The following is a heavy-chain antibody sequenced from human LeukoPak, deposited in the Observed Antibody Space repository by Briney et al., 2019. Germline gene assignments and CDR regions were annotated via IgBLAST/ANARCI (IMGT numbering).Heavy chain of an antibody. D-gene: IGHD3-3*01. CDR2: INPNSGGT. CDR1: GYTFTGYY. J-gene: IGHJ4*02. V-gene: IGHV1-2*02. CDR3: ATERITIFGVVIDY. Sequence: ASVKVSCKASGYTFTGYYMHWVRQAPGQGLEWMGWINPNSGGTNYAQKFQGRVTMTRDTSISTAYMELSRLRSDDTAVHYCATERITIFGVVIDYWGQGTLVTVSS.